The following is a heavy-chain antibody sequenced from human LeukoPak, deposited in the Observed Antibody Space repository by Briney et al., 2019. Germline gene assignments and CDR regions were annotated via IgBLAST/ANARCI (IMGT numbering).Heavy chain of an antibody. V-gene: IGHV3-23*01. Sequence: GGSLRLSCAASGFTFSSYAMSWVRQAPGKGLEWVSAISGSGGSTYYADSVKGRFTISRDNSKNTLYLQMNSLRAEDTAVYYCAKSPIVVVVAATSPHFDYWGQGTLVTVSS. CDR2: ISGSGGST. D-gene: IGHD2-15*01. CDR1: GFTFSSYA. CDR3: AKSPIVVVVAATSPHFDY. J-gene: IGHJ4*02.